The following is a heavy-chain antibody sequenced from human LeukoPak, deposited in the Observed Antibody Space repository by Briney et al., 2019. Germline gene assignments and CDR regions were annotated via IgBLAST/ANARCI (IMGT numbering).Heavy chain of an antibody. CDR2: IKQDGSEK. D-gene: IGHD6-13*01. J-gene: IGHJ3*02. CDR1: GFTFSSYW. V-gene: IGHV3-7*01. CDR3: ASFIARYAFDI. Sequence: NPGGPLRLSCAASGFTFSSYWMNWVRQAPGKGLEWVANIKQDGSEKYYVDSVKGRFTISRDNAKNSLYLQMNSLRAEDTAVYYCASFIARYAFDIWGQGTMVTVSS.